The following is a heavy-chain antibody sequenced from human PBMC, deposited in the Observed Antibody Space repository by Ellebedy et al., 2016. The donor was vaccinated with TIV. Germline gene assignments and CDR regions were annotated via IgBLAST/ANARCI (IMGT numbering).Heavy chain of an antibody. CDR3: ARDPGGGGDFGNNWFDP. Sequence: GESLKISCAASGFTFSDYYMSWIRQAPGKGLEWVSVLYPDAKTNYTDSVNGRFIVSRDSSKNTLYLQMNSLTAEDTAVYYCARDPGGGGDFGNNWFDPWGQGTLVTVSS. D-gene: IGHD2-21*01. V-gene: IGHV3-66*01. J-gene: IGHJ5*02. CDR2: LYPDAKT. CDR1: GFTFSDYY.